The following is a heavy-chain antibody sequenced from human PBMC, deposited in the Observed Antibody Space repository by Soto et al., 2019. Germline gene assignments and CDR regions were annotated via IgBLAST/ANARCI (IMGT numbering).Heavy chain of an antibody. CDR2: INPSGGST. J-gene: IGHJ5*02. D-gene: IGHD3-16*01. CDR3: ARETNWGSFLGSWFDP. CDR1: GYTFTSYY. V-gene: IGHV1-46*01. Sequence: AASVKVSCKASGYTFTSYYMHWVRQAPGQGLEWMGIINPSGGSTSYAQKFQGRVTMTRDTSTSTVYMELSSLRSEDTAVYYCARETNWGSFLGSWFDPWGQGTLVTVSS.